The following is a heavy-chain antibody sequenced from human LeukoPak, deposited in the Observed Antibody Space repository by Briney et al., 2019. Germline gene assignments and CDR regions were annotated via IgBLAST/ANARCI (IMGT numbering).Heavy chain of an antibody. CDR2: IWYDGSNK. D-gene: IGHD3-3*01. V-gene: IGHV3-33*08. CDR1: GFTSSSYG. J-gene: IGHJ5*02. Sequence: GGSLRLSCAASGFTSSSYGMHWVRQAPGKGLEWVAVIWYDGSNKYYADSVKGRFTISRDNSKNTLYLQMNSLRAEDTAVYYCARGGRDYDFWSGYYSHWFDPWGQGTLVTVSS. CDR3: ARGGRDYDFWSGYYSHWFDP.